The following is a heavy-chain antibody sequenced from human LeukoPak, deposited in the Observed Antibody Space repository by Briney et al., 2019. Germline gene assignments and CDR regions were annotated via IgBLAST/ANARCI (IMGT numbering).Heavy chain of an antibody. D-gene: IGHD6-13*01. V-gene: IGHV1-69*06. CDR1: GGTFSSYA. CDR2: IIPIFGTA. CDR3: ASTSAAAGPLNWFDP. J-gene: IGHJ5*02. Sequence: AASVKVSCTASGGTFSSYAISWGRQAPGQGLEWMGGIIPIFGTATYAQKFQGRVTITADKSTSTAYMELSSLRSEDTAVYYCASTSAAAGPLNWFDPWGQGTLVTVSS.